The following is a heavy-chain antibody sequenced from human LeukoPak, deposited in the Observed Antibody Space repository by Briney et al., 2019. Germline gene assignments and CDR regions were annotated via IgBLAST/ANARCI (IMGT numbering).Heavy chain of an antibody. CDR2: IYKSGST. D-gene: IGHD3-16*01. V-gene: IGHV4-4*07. CDR3: ASSLGDEIKTYWYFDL. J-gene: IGHJ2*01. Sequence: NSSETLSLTCTVSGGSIGTYYWSWIRQPAGKELEWIGRIYKSGSTNYNPSLKSRVTISVDTSKNQFSLKLSSVTAADTAVYYCASSLGDEIKTYWYFDLWGRGTLVTVSS. CDR1: GGSIGTYY.